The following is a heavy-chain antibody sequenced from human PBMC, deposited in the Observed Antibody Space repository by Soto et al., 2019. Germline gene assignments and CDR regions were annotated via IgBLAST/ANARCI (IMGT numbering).Heavy chain of an antibody. V-gene: IGHV3-30*18. CDR3: AKVGYSGYDAPFDY. CDR1: GFTFSSYG. J-gene: IGHJ4*02. D-gene: IGHD5-12*01. Sequence: LRLSCAASGFTFSSYGMHWVRQAPGKGLEWVAVISYDGSNKYYADSVKGRFTISRDNSKNTLYLQMNSLRAEDTAVYYCAKVGYSGYDAPFDYWGQGTLVTVSS. CDR2: ISYDGSNK.